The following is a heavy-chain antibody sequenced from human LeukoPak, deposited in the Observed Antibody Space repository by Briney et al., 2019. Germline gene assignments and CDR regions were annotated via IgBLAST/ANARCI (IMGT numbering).Heavy chain of an antibody. V-gene: IGHV1-18*01. CDR1: GYTFTSYG. Sequence: ASVKVSCKASGYTFTSYGISWVRQAPGQGLEWMGWISVYNGNTNYAQKLQGRVTLITDTSTSTAYMELRSLRSDDTAVYYCARDRRDILTGPQSSDAFDIWGQGTMVTVSS. J-gene: IGHJ3*02. CDR2: ISVYNGNT. D-gene: IGHD3-9*01. CDR3: ARDRRDILTGPQSSDAFDI.